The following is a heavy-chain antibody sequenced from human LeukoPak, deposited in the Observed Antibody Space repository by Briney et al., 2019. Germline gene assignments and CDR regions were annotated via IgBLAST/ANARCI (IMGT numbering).Heavy chain of an antibody. J-gene: IGHJ6*02. CDR3: ATVGQLWSQYGMDV. D-gene: IGHD5-18*01. CDR1: GFTASSNY. Sequence: GGSLRLTCAASGFTASSNYMSWVRQPPGKGLEWVSMIYSGDSTYYADSVKGRFTISRDSSKNTLYLQMDSLRAEDTAVYYCATVGQLWSQYGMDVWGQGTTVTVSS. CDR2: IYSGDST. V-gene: IGHV3-53*01.